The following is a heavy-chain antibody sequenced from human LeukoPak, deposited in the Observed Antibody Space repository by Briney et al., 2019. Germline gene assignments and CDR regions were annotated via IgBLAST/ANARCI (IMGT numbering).Heavy chain of an antibody. J-gene: IGHJ4*02. V-gene: IGHV4-59*01. CDR1: GGSISSYY. Sequence: SETLSLTCTVSGGSISSYYWSWIRQPPGKGLEWIGYIYHSGSTNYNPSLKSRVTISVDTSKNQFSLKLSSVTAADTAVYYCARVGYFDWYHFDYWGQGTLVTVSS. CDR3: ARVGYFDWYHFDY. CDR2: IYHSGST. D-gene: IGHD3-9*01.